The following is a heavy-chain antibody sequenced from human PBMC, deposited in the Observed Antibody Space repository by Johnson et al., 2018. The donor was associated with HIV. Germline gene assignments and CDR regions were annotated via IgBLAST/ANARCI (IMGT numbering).Heavy chain of an antibody. CDR2: IKSKTDGGTT. CDR1: GFTFNNAW. Sequence: VQLVESGGGLVQPGGSLRVSCAASGFTFNNAWMSWVRQAPGKGLEWVGRIKSKTDGGTTDFAAPVKDRFTISRHDSKNTLYLQMNSLRAEDTAVYYCAKDAMRSPRYNLKGDAFDIWGPGTMVIVSS. J-gene: IGHJ3*02. V-gene: IGHV3-15*01. D-gene: IGHD1-20*01. CDR3: AKDAMRSPRYNLKGDAFDI.